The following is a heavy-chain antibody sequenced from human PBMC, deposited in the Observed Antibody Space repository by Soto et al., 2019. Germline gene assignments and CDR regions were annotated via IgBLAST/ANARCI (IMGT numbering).Heavy chain of an antibody. J-gene: IGHJ4*02. Sequence: QVQLVESGGGVVQPGRSLRLSCAASGFTFSNYPMHWVRQAPGKRLEWVALISYDGRNKYYADSVKGRFTISRDNSKNTLYLQLSSLRPEDTAVYYCADSESIVARALDYWGQGTLVTVSS. CDR3: ADSESIVARALDY. CDR2: ISYDGRNK. V-gene: IGHV3-30*04. CDR1: GFTFSNYP. D-gene: IGHD6-6*01.